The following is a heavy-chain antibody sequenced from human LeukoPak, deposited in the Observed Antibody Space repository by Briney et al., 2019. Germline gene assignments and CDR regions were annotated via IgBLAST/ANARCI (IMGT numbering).Heavy chain of an antibody. D-gene: IGHD6-13*01. CDR2: IYHSGST. V-gene: IGHV4-4*02. CDR1: GGSISSSNW. Sequence: PSGTLSLTCAVSGGSISSSNWWSWVRQSPGKGLEWIGEIYHSGSTNYNPSLKSRVTISVDTSKNQFSLKLSSVTAADTAVYYCARGEEGEFSAAAGTSGGIDYWGQGTLVTVSS. CDR3: ARGEEGEFSAAAGTSGGIDY. J-gene: IGHJ4*02.